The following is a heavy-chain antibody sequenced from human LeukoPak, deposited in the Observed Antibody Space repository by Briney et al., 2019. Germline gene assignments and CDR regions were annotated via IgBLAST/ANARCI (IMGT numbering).Heavy chain of an antibody. CDR1: GYTFTGYY. Sequence: ASVKVSCKASGYTFTGYYMHWVRQAPGQGLEWMGWINPNSGGTNYAQKFQGRVTMTRDTSISTAYMELSRLRSDDTAVYYCARARQWAVAALNWFDPWGQGTLVTVSS. CDR2: INPNSGGT. D-gene: IGHD6-19*01. J-gene: IGHJ5*02. V-gene: IGHV1-2*02. CDR3: ARARQWAVAALNWFDP.